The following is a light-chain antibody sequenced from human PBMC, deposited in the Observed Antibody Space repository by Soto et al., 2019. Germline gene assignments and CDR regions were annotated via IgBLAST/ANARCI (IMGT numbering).Light chain of an antibody. J-gene: IGKJ1*01. CDR2: KAS. Sequence: DIQMTQSPSTLSASVGDRVTITCRASQSISSWLAWYQQKPGKAPKLLIYKASSLESGGPSRFSGSGSGTEFALTISSLQPDDFATYYCQQYNSYPVTFGQGTKVDSK. CDR1: QSISSW. CDR3: QQYNSYPVT. V-gene: IGKV1-5*03.